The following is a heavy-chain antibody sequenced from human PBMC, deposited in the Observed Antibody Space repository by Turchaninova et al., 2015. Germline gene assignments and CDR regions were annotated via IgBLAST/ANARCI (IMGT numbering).Heavy chain of an antibody. CDR2: SSYSGSA. Sequence: VQLQESGPGLVKPSQTLSLTCIVSGGSISSGNYYWTWFRQPPGKGLEYIGYSSYSGSAYYNPSLKSRVTISVDTSKNQFSLMLTSVTAADTAMYYCARDLGGHDAFDIWGQGTMVTVSS. CDR3: ARDLGGHDAFDI. J-gene: IGHJ3*02. CDR1: GGSISSGNYY. V-gene: IGHV4-30-4*08. D-gene: IGHD3-16*01.